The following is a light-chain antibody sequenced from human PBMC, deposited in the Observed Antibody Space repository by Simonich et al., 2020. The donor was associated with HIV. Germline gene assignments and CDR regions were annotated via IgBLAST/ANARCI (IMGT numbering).Light chain of an antibody. CDR3: QQYYSTPLT. V-gene: IGKV4-1*01. CDR2: WAA. J-gene: IGKJ4*01. CDR1: QSVLYSSNNKNY. Sequence: DIVMTQSPDSLAVSLGERATIHYKSSQSVLYSSNNKNYLAWYQQKPGQPPKLRIYWAATRESGVPDRFSGSGSGTDFTLTISSLQAEDVAVYYCQQYYSTPLTFGGGTKVEIK.